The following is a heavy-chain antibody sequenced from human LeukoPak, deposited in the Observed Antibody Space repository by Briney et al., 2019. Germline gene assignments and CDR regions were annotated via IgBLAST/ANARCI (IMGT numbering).Heavy chain of an antibody. CDR3: ARRARDFGDSHAFDV. CDR1: GLTFSDTN. Sequence: GGPLSLSCVASGLTFSDTNLAWLRHAPGEGLEFISYFRRVPTDLYYADSVKGRFTITRDNAKNLLYLQMNSLRAEDTAYYYCARRARDFGDSHAFDVWGQGTMVTVSS. CDR2: FRRVPTDL. J-gene: IGHJ3*01. D-gene: IGHD4-17*01. V-gene: IGHV3-11*01.